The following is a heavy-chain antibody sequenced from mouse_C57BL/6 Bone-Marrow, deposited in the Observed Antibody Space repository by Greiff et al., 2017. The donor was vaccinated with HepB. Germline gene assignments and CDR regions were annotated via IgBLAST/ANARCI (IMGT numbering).Heavy chain of an antibody. Sequence: VQLKESGPELVKPGASVKIPCKASGYTFTDYNMDWVKQSHGKSLEWIGDINPNNGGTIYNQKFKGKATLTVDKSSSTAYMELRSLTSEDTAVYYCARHYGSSYDYAMDYWGQGTSVTVSS. CDR3: ARHYGSSYDYAMDY. CDR2: INPNNGGT. D-gene: IGHD1-1*01. J-gene: IGHJ4*01. CDR1: GYTFTDYN. V-gene: IGHV1-18*01.